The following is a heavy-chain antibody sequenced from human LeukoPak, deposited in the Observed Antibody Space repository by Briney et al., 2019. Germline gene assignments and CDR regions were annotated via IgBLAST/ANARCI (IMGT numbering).Heavy chain of an antibody. D-gene: IGHD1-1*01. CDR2: IFHSGST. CDR1: GGSISSSDW. J-gene: IGHJ4*02. Sequence: PSETLSLTCAVSGGSISSSDWGSWVRQPPGEGREWIGEIFHSGSTNYNPSLKSRVTISVHKSNTQFSLKLSSVTAADTAVYYCARSTNFFHYWGQGTLVTVSS. CDR3: ARSTNFFHY. V-gene: IGHV4-4*02.